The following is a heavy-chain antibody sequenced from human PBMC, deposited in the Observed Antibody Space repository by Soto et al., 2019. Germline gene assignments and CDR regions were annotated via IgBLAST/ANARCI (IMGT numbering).Heavy chain of an antibody. J-gene: IGHJ4*02. CDR2: ISANSGNT. CDR1: GFIFNNYA. CDR3: ATAGNYDSSGRDF. V-gene: IGHV1-18*04. Sequence: ASVKVSCKAFGFIFNNYAIRWVRQAPGQGLEWMGWISANSGNTNYAQKLQGRVTMTTDTSTSTAYMELRSLRSDDTAVYYCATAGNYDSSGRDFWGQGTLVTVSS. D-gene: IGHD3-22*01.